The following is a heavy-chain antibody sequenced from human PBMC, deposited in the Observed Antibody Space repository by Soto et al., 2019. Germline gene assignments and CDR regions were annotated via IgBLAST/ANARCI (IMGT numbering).Heavy chain of an antibody. CDR3: XXXXXXXXXXXXX. CDR2: VNPILSMS. CDR1: GDTFNFYS. J-gene: IGHJ4*02. V-gene: IGHV1-69*02. Sequence: QVQLVQSGAEVKSAGSSVKVSCKASGDTFNFYSINWVRQAPGLGLEWVGRVNPILSMSNYAQRFQGRVTMTADKSTGTAYMELRSLRXXXXXXXXXXXXXXXXXXXXXXXGQGALVTVSS.